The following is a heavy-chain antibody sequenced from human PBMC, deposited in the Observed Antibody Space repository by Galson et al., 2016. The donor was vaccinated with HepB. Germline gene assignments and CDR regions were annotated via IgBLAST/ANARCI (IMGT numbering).Heavy chain of an antibody. V-gene: IGHV3-23*01. CDR3: AKGGKSDY. Sequence: SLRLSCAVSGFLFHNYAMSWVQQPPGKGLEWVSGISAAGEATYYADSVKGRSTISRDNSQKTVSLQIDSLRGDDTAIYYCAKGGKSDYWGQGTQVTVSS. J-gene: IGHJ4*02. D-gene: IGHD1-26*01. CDR2: ISAAGEAT. CDR1: GFLFHNYA.